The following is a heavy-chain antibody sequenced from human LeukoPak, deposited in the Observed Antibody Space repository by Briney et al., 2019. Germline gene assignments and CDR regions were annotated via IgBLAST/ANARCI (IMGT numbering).Heavy chain of an antibody. CDR3: ARDLSIAARPYYYYGMDV. J-gene: IGHJ6*02. D-gene: IGHD6-6*01. Sequence: GGSLRLSCAASGFTFSSYWMSWVRQATGKGLEWVANIKQDGSEKYYVDSVKGRFTISRDNAKNSLYLQMNSLRAEDTAVYYCARDLSIAARPYYYYGMDVWGQGTTVTVSS. CDR1: GFTFSSYW. V-gene: IGHV3-7*01. CDR2: IKQDGSEK.